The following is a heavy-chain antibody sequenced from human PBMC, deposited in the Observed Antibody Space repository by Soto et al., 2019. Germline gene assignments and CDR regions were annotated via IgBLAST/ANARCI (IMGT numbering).Heavy chain of an antibody. Sequence: GGSLRLSCAASGFTFSNYAMTWVRQAPGKGLEWVSVITGSGGGTYFVDSVKGRFTISRDNSKNTVYLQMNSLRAEDTAVYYCATRPLTAAGLDYWGQGTLVTVSS. D-gene: IGHD6-13*01. V-gene: IGHV3-23*01. CDR2: ITGSGGGT. CDR1: GFTFSNYA. J-gene: IGHJ4*02. CDR3: ATRPLTAAGLDY.